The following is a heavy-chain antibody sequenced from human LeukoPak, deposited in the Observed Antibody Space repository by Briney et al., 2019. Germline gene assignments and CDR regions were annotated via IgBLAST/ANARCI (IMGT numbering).Heavy chain of an antibody. Sequence: GGSLRLSCAASGFTVSSNYMSWVRQAPGKGLEWVSVIYVDGSTYYADSVKGRFSTSRDNSKNTLSLQMNSLRAEDTAVYYCAKDRKPQAVAGLFDYWGQGTLVTVSS. V-gene: IGHV3-53*01. D-gene: IGHD6-19*01. CDR1: GFTVSSNY. CDR3: AKDRKPQAVAGLFDY. CDR2: IYVDGST. J-gene: IGHJ4*02.